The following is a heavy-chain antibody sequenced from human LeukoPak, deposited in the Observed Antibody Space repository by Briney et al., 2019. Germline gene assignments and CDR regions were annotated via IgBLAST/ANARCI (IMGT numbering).Heavy chain of an antibody. D-gene: IGHD3-22*01. Sequence: LSLTCIVSGYSISSGYYWGWIRQPPGKGLEWVSVIYSGGSTYYADSVKGRFTISRDNSKNTLYLQMNSLRAEDTAVYYCAGLPAYYYDTSGFYFDYWGQGTLVTVSS. CDR3: AGLPAYYYDTSGFYFDY. J-gene: IGHJ4*02. CDR1: GYSISSGYY. V-gene: IGHV3-66*04. CDR2: IYSGGST.